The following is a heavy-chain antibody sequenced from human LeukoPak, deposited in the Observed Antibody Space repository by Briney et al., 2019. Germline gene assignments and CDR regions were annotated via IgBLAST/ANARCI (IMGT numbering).Heavy chain of an antibody. J-gene: IGHJ4*02. CDR3: ARDRVAAAGTDQDFDY. D-gene: IGHD6-13*01. CDR1: GGSFSGYY. CDR2: INHSGST. Sequence: SETLSLTCAVYGGSFSGYYWSWIRQPPGKGLEWIGEINHSGSTNYNPSLKSRVTISVDTSKNQFSLKLSSVTAADTAVYYCARDRVAAAGTDQDFDYWGQGTLVTVSS. V-gene: IGHV4-34*01.